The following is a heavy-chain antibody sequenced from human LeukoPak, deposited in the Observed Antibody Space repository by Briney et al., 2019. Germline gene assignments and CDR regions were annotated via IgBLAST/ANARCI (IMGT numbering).Heavy chain of an antibody. D-gene: IGHD4-17*01. CDR1: GGSISTYY. CDR2: IYYSGST. J-gene: IGHJ6*02. CDR3: ARDPDYGAGAKMDV. Sequence: PSETLSLTCTVSGGSISTYYWSWIRQPPGKGLEWIGYIYYSGSTNYNPSLKSRVTISVDTSKNQFSLKLSSVTAADTAVYYCARDPDYGAGAKMDVWGQGTTVTVFS. V-gene: IGHV4-59*01.